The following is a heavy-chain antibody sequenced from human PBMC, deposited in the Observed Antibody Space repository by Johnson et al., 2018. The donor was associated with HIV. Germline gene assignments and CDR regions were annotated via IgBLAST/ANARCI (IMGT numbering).Heavy chain of an antibody. CDR3: ARDGGVAAAVGVVAFDI. V-gene: IGHV3-13*01. D-gene: IGHD6-13*01. Sequence: VQLVESGGGVVQPGRSLRLSCAASGFTFDDYAMHWVRQATGKGLEWVSAIGTAGDTYYPGSVKGRFTISRENAKNSLYLQMNSLRAEDTAVYYCARDGGVAAAVGVVAFDIWGQGTLVTVSS. CDR2: IGTAGDT. J-gene: IGHJ3*02. CDR1: GFTFDDYA.